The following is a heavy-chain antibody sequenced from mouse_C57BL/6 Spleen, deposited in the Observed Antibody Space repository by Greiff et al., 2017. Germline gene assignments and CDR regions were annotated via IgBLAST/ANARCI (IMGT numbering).Heavy chain of an antibody. Sequence: EVKLVESGGDLVKPGGSLKLSCAASGFTFSSYCMSWVRQTPDKRLEWVATISSGGSYTYYPDSLKGRFTISRDNAKNTLYLQMSSLKSEDTAMYYCANDDGSREGYFDYGGQGTTLTVSS. J-gene: IGHJ2*01. CDR1: GFTFSSYC. D-gene: IGHD1-1*01. CDR3: ANDDGSREGYFDY. CDR2: ISSGGSYT. V-gene: IGHV5-6*01.